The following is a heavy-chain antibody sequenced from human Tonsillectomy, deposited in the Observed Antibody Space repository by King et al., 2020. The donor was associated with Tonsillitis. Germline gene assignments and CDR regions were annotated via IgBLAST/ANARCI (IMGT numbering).Heavy chain of an antibody. CDR1: GFTFGDYA. CDR3: TRARIADRHYYYYYGMDV. Sequence: VQLVESGGGLVKPGRSLRLSCTASGFTFGDYAMSWFRQAPGKGLEWVGFIRSKAYGGTTEYAASVKGRFTISRDDSKSIAYLQMNSLKTEDTAVYYCTRARIADRHYYYYYGMDVWGQGTLVTVSS. J-gene: IGHJ6*02. V-gene: IGHV3-49*05. CDR2: IRSKAYGGTT. D-gene: IGHD6-6*01.